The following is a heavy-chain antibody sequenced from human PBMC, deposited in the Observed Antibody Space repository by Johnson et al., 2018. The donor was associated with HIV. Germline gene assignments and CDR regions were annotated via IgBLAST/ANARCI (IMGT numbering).Heavy chain of an antibody. Sequence: MQLVESGGGFVQPGGSLRLSCAASGFTVSSNYMSWVRQAPGKGLEWVSVIYSGGSTYYADSVKGRFTISRDNSKNTLYLQMNSLRAEDTAVYYCARDMCSGGSCYAFDIWGQGTMVTVSS. CDR3: ARDMCSGGSCYAFDI. CDR2: IYSGGST. CDR1: GFTVSSNY. J-gene: IGHJ3*02. V-gene: IGHV3-66*01. D-gene: IGHD2-15*01.